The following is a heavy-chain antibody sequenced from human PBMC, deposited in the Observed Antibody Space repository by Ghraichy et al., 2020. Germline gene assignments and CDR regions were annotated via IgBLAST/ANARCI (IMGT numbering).Heavy chain of an antibody. CDR2: ISSSSSYI. CDR1: GFTFSSYS. V-gene: IGHV3-21*01. D-gene: IGHD2-15*01. Sequence: GESLNISCAASGFTFSSYSMNWVRQAPGKGLEWVSSISSSSSYIYYADSVKGRFTISRDNAKNSLYLQMNSLRAEDTAVYYCARRDGPDCSGGSCYSFNYYYYYMDVWGKGTTVTVSS. CDR3: ARRDGPDCSGGSCYSFNYYYYYMDV. J-gene: IGHJ6*03.